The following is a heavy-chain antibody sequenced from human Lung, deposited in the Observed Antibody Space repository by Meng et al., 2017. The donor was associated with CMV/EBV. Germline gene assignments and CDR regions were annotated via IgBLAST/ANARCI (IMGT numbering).Heavy chain of an antibody. J-gene: IGHJ4*02. Sequence: QLQESGPGLVKPSATLSLTCAVSGGSISSSNWWSWVRQPPGKGLEWIGEIYHSGSTNYNPSLKSRVTISVDKSKNQFSLKLSSVTAADTAVYYCASFPPPGKQWLVTDYWGQGTLVTVSS. CDR2: IYHSGST. CDR1: GGSISSSNW. CDR3: ASFPPPGKQWLVTDY. V-gene: IGHV4-4*02. D-gene: IGHD6-19*01.